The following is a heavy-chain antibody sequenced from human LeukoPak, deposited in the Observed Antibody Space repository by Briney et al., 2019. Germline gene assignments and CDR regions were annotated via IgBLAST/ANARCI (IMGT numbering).Heavy chain of an antibody. J-gene: IGHJ5*02. CDR3: ARDHYSSGWYGVWFDP. V-gene: IGHV1-2*02. D-gene: IGHD6-19*01. Sequence: ASVKVSCKASGYTFTGHYIHWVRQAPGQGLEWMGWIHPNTGGTKYAQKFQGRVTMTRDTSISTAYMELSRLRSDDTAVYYCARDHYSSGWYGVWFDPWGQGTLVTVSS. CDR2: IHPNTGGT. CDR1: GYTFTGHY.